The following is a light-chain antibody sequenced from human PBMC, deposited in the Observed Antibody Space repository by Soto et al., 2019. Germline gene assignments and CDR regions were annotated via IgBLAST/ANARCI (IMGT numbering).Light chain of an antibody. CDR2: GAS. CDR3: QQYGSSRWT. V-gene: IGKV3-20*01. J-gene: IGKJ1*01. Sequence: EIVLTQSPGTLSLSPGERATLSCRASQSVSSSYLAWYQQKPGQAPRLLIYGASSRATGIPDRFSGSGSGTDFTLTISRLEPEDFAMYYCQQYGSSRWTFAQGTKVDIK. CDR1: QSVSSSY.